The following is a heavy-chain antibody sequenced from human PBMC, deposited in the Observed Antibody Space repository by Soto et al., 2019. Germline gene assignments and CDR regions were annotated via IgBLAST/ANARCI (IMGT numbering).Heavy chain of an antibody. V-gene: IGHV5-10-1*01. CDR2: IDPSDSQT. J-gene: IGHJ4*02. CDR1: GYSFAGYW. CDR3: AREIYDSDTGPNFQYYFDS. Sequence: LGEALKISFKGSGYSFAGYWITWVRQKPGKSLERMGRIDPSDSQTYYSPSFRGHVIISATKSITTGFRQWSSLRASDTAMYYCAREIYDSDTGPNFQYYFDSWGQGTPVTVSS. D-gene: IGHD3-22*01.